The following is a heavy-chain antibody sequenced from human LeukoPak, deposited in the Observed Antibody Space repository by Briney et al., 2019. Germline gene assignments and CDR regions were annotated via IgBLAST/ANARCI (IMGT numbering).Heavy chain of an antibody. J-gene: IGHJ6*02. V-gene: IGHV1-69*04. CDR2: IIPILSIA. CDR3: ARVNCGGDCYPDDYYYYYGMDV. D-gene: IGHD2-21*02. CDR1: GGTFSSYA. Sequence: SLKLSCTASGGTFSSYAISWVRQAPGQGLEWMGRIIPILSIANYAQKFQGRVTITADKSTSTAYMELSSLRSEDTAVYYCARVNCGGDCYPDDYYYYYGMDVWGQGTTVTVSS.